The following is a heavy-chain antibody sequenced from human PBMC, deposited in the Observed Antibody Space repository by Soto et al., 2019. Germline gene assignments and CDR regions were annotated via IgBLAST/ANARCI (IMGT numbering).Heavy chain of an antibody. J-gene: IGHJ4*02. D-gene: IGHD6-13*01. V-gene: IGHV4-59*01. CDR1: GGSISSYY. CDR2: IYYSGST. Sequence: SETLSLTCTVSGGSISSYYWSWIRQPPGKGLEWIGYIYYSGSTNYNPSLKSRVTISVDTSKNQFSLKLSSVTAADTAVYYCARWGIAAAGSFDYWGQGTLVTVSS. CDR3: ARWGIAAAGSFDY.